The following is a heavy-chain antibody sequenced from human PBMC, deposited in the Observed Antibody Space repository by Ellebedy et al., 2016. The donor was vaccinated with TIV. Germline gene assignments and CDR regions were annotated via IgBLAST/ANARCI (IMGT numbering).Heavy chain of an antibody. D-gene: IGHD3-10*01. CDR2: IYYSGST. CDR1: GGSISSSSYY. J-gene: IGHJ4*02. V-gene: IGHV4-30-4*08. CDR3: ARTSGELFGLWARKHDY. Sequence: MPSETLSLTCTVSGGSISSSSYYWGWIRQPPGKGLEWIGYIYYSGSTYYNPSLKSRVTISVDTSKNQFSLKLSSVTAADTAVYYCARTSGELFGLWARKHDYWGQGTLVTVSS.